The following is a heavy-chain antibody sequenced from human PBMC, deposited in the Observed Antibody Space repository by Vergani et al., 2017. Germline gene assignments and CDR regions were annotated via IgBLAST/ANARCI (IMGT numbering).Heavy chain of an antibody. Sequence: QVQLVQSGAEVKQPGSSVKVSCKASGGTFTTYSISWVRQSPGQGLEWMGGIIPIFGTAKYAQKFQGRVTITADGSSSTAYMELSSLRSEDTAVSYCARAWGTTPTDDYFDYWGQGTLVTVSS. V-gene: IGHV1-69*01. D-gene: IGHD3-16*01. CDR3: ARAWGTTPTDDYFDY. CDR2: IIPIFGTA. CDR1: GGTFTTYS. J-gene: IGHJ4*02.